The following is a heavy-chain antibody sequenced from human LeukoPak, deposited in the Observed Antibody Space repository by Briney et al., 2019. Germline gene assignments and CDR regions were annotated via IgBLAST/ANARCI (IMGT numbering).Heavy chain of an antibody. CDR3: ARENWVDAFDI. CDR1: GFTYSSCE. CDR2: ISSSSRNI. Sequence: PGWALTLTCAACGFTYSSCEMHWVRQARGKGLEWVSYISSSSRNIYYADSVKGRFTISRDNAKSSLYLQMNSLRAEDTAVYYCARENWVDAFDIWGQGTMVTVSS. J-gene: IGHJ3*02. V-gene: IGHV3-48*03. D-gene: IGHD7-27*01.